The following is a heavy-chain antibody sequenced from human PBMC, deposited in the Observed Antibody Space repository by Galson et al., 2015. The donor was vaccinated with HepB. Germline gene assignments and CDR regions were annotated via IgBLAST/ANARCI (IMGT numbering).Heavy chain of an antibody. Sequence: SLRLSCATSGFIFSSFAMHWVRQAPGKGLEWVALISYEGSNKYYADSVKGRFTISRDNSKNTLYLQVDSLRGEDTAVYYCATVGYSGGSWDSDYYGMDVWGQGTTVTVPS. CDR2: ISYEGSNK. J-gene: IGHJ6*02. V-gene: IGHV3-30*04. D-gene: IGHD2-15*01. CDR1: GFIFSSFA. CDR3: ATVGYSGGSWDSDYYGMDV.